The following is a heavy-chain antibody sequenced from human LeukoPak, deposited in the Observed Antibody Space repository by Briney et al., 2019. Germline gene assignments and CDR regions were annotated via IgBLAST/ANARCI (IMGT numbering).Heavy chain of an antibody. CDR1: GGSISSYY. CDR2: IYYSGST. Sequence: PSETLSLTCTVSGGSISSYYWSWTRQPPGKGLEWIGYIYYSGSTNYNPSLKSRVTISVDTSKNQFSLKLSSVTAADTAVYYCARYLSSGYYSSYYFDYWGQGTLVTVSS. J-gene: IGHJ4*02. V-gene: IGHV4-59*01. D-gene: IGHD3-22*01. CDR3: ARYLSSGYYSSYYFDY.